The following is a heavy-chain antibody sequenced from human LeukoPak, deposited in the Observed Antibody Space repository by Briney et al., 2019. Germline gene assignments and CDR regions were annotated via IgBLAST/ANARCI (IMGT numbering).Heavy chain of an antibody. CDR1: GLTFSSSW. Sequence: GGSLRLSCAVSGLTFSSSWMDWVRQAPGKGLEWVASINPDGNKKYSADSVKGRFTISRDNAENSLYLQMNSLRAEDTAVYYCARRYFDYWGQGTLVTVSS. J-gene: IGHJ4*02. CDR3: ARRYFDY. V-gene: IGHV3-7*01. CDR2: INPDGNKK.